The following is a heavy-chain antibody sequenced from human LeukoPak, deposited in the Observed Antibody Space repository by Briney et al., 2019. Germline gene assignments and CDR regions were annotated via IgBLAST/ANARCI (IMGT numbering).Heavy chain of an antibody. J-gene: IGHJ5*02. CDR1: GGSISSYY. CDR2: IYPSGNT. CDR3: ARLGSSWYFWFDP. V-gene: IGHV4-4*07. D-gene: IGHD6-13*01. Sequence: SETLSLTCTVSGGSISSYYWAWIRQPAGKGLECIGRIYPSGNTNYNPSLKSRVTISVDTSKNQFSLKLSSVTAADTAVYYCARLGSSWYFWFDPWGQGTLVTVSS.